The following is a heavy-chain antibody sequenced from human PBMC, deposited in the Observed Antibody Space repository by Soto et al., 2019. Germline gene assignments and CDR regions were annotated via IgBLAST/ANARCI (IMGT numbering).Heavy chain of an antibody. CDR3: ARVYNGDYDY. CDR2: ISAYNGNT. V-gene: IGHV1-18*01. CDR1: RYTFTSYG. J-gene: IGHJ4*02. Sequence: GVPVEASCKASRYTFTSYGLSSVRQAPGQGLEWMGWISAYNGNTNYAQKLQGRVTMTTDTSTSTAYMELRSLRSDDTAVYYCARVYNGDYDYWGQGTLVTVSS. D-gene: IGHD1-1*01.